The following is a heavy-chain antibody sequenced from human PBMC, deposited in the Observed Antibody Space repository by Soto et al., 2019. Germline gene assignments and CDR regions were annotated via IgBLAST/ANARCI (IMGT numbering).Heavy chain of an antibody. Sequence: QVQLQESGPGLVKPSETLSLTCTVSGGSISSYYWSWIRQPPGKGREWIGYIYYSGYTNYNPSLKSRVTISVDTSKNQFSLKLSAVTAADKAVYYCARRWGAAVDYWGQGTLVTVSS. CDR1: GGSISSYY. D-gene: IGHD1-26*01. CDR2: IYYSGYT. J-gene: IGHJ4*02. V-gene: IGHV4-59*08. CDR3: ARRWGAAVDY.